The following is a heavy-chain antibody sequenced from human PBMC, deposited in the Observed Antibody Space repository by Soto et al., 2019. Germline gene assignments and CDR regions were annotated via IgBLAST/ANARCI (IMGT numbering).Heavy chain of an antibody. CDR1: GFTFGSYA. Sequence: QVQLVESGGGVVQPGRSLRLYCAASGFTFGSYAMHWVRQAPGKGLEWVAIISYDGRDKDYADSVKGRFTISRDNSQDTLFLQMSTLRAEDTAVYYCAKDGEWLRPFNYFDYWVQGTPVTVSS. V-gene: IGHV3-30*18. D-gene: IGHD5-12*01. J-gene: IGHJ4*02. CDR2: ISYDGRDK. CDR3: AKDGEWLRPFNYFDY.